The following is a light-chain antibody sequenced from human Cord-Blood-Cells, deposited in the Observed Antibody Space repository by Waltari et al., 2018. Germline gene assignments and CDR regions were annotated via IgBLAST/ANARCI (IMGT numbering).Light chain of an antibody. J-gene: IGKJ1*01. CDR1: QSVSSY. CDR2: DAS. Sequence: EIVLTQSLDTLSLSPGERATLSCRASQSVSSYLAWYQQKPGQAPRLLIYDASNRATGIPARFSGSGSGTDFTLTISSLEPEDFAVYYCQQRSNWPTFGQGTKVEIK. V-gene: IGKV3-11*01. CDR3: QQRSNWPT.